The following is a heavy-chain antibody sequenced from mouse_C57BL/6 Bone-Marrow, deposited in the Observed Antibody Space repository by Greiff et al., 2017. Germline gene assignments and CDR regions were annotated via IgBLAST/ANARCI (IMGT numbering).Heavy chain of an antibody. CDR3: ARPYSYGYAMDY. CDR1: GFTFSSYG. J-gene: IGHJ4*01. D-gene: IGHD2-12*01. Sequence: EVKLMESGGDLVKPGGSLTLSCAASGFTFSSYGMSWVRQTPDKRLEWVATISSGGSYTYYPDSVKGRFTISRDNAKNTLYLQMSSLKSEDTAMYYCARPYSYGYAMDYWGQGTSVTVSS. CDR2: ISSGGSYT. V-gene: IGHV5-6*01.